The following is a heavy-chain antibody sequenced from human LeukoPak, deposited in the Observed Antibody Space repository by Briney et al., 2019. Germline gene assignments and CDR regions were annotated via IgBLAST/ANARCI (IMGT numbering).Heavy chain of an antibody. J-gene: IGHJ4*02. CDR1: GASISTYY. V-gene: IGHV4-59*01. CDR2: IHYSGDI. Sequence: SETLSLTCTVSGASISTYYWYWIRQPPGKGLEWIGYIHYSGDINYNPSLKSRVTISAYTSKNQLSLKLSSVTAADTAVYYCARVGCSGGSCYPDYWGREPWSPSPQ. CDR3: ARVGCSGGSCYPDY. D-gene: IGHD2-15*01.